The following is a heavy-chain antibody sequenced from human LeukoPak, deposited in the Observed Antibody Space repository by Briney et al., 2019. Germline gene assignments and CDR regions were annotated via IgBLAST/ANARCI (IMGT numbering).Heavy chain of an antibody. CDR1: GFTFGDYA. Sequence: GGSLRLSCTASGFTFGDYAMSWFRQAPGKGLEWVGFIRSKAYGGTTEYAASVKGRFTISRDDSKSIAYLQMNSLRAEDTAVYYCAKDLGITGNWFDPWGQGTLVTVSS. V-gene: IGHV3-49*03. CDR2: IRSKAYGGTT. J-gene: IGHJ5*02. CDR3: AKDLGITGNWFDP. D-gene: IGHD1-20*01.